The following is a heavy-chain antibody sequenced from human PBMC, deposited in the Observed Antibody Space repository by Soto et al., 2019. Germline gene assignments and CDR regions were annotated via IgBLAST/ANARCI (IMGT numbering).Heavy chain of an antibody. Sequence: QVQLQESGPGLVKPSETLSLTCTVSGASVNSGSFYWSWIRLPPGKGLEWIGHISYSGSTDYNPSLKSRVTISLQESKNQFSLNLKSVTTADTAIYYCARTTGTGDIVAVTLARYYFDYWGQGTLVTVSS. CDR1: GASVNSGSFY. CDR3: ARTTGTGDIVAVTLARYYFDY. V-gene: IGHV4-61*01. CDR2: ISYSGST. J-gene: IGHJ4*02. D-gene: IGHD1-26*01.